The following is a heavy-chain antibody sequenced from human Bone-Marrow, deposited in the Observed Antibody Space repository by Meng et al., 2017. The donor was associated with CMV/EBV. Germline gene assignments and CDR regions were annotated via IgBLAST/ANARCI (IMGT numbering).Heavy chain of an antibody. CDR1: GFTFSDHY. D-gene: IGHD3-10*01. Sequence: GESLKISCAASGFTFSDHYMDWVRQAPGKGLEWVGRVRQRSYTTEYAASVKVRFTISRDDSNNSLFLQMNSLKTEDTAVYFCVRVTSSESYSFDYWGQGTLVTGSS. V-gene: IGHV3-72*01. CDR2: VRQRSYTT. CDR3: VRVTSSESYSFDY. J-gene: IGHJ4*02.